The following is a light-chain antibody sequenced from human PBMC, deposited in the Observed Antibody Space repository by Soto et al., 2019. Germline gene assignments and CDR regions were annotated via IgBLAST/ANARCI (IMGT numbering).Light chain of an antibody. Sequence: EIVMTQSPATLSVSPGERATLSCRASQSVGSNLAWYHQKPGQAPSLLIYGASTRATGIPARFSGSGSGTDFTLTISSLQPEDFATYYCQQSYSTPRTFGQGTKVDIK. V-gene: IGKV3-15*01. CDR3: QQSYSTPRT. J-gene: IGKJ1*01. CDR2: GAS. CDR1: QSVGSN.